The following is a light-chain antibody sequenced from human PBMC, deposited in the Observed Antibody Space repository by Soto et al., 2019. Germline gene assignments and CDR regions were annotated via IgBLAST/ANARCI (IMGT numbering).Light chain of an antibody. CDR2: EGS. CDR3: CSYAGSSTYV. CDR1: SSDVGSYNL. V-gene: IGLV2-23*01. J-gene: IGLJ1*01. Sequence: QSALTQPASVSGSPGQSITISCTGTSSDVGSYNLVSWYQQHPGKAPKLMIYEGSKRPSGVSNRFSGSKSGNTASLTISGLQAEDEADYYCCSYAGSSTYVFGTGTTVTV.